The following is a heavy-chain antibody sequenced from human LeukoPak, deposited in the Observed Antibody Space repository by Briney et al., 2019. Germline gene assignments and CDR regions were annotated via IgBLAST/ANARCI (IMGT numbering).Heavy chain of an antibody. CDR3: ARLAYGSGGAYFDY. CDR2: ISSSGSTM. V-gene: IGHV3-48*03. Sequence: GGSLRLSCAVSGFTFSSYEMNWVRQAPGKGLERVSYISSSGSTMYYTDSVKGRFTISRDNAKDSLYLQMNSLRAEDTAVYYCARLAYGSGGAYFDYWGQGTLVTVSS. J-gene: IGHJ4*02. CDR1: GFTFSSYE. D-gene: IGHD3-10*01.